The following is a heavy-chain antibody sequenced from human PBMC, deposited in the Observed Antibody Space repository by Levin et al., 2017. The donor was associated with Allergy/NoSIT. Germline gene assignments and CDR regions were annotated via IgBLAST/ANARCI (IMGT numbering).Heavy chain of an antibody. Sequence: GGSLRLSCAASAFTFSNYAMHWVRQAPGKGLEWVAVISYDGNNKYSADSVKGRFTISRDNSKNTLYLQMNSLRGEDTAVYYCARGSDSGHTTTRRYYYFDYWGQGTLVTVSS. V-gene: IGHV3-30-3*01. J-gene: IGHJ4*02. CDR1: AFTFSNYA. D-gene: IGHD3-10*01. CDR3: ARGSDSGHTTTRRYYYFDY. CDR2: ISYDGNNK.